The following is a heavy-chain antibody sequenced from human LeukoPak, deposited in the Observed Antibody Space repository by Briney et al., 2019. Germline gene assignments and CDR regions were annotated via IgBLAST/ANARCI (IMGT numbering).Heavy chain of an antibody. CDR1: GFTFSSYA. Sequence: PGGSLRLSCAASGFTFSSYAMHWVRPAPGKGLEWVAVISYDGSNKYYADSVKGRFTISRDNSKNTLYLQMNSLRAEDTAVYYCARAGYCSGGSCYPVLDYYGMDVWGQGTTVTVSS. V-gene: IGHV3-30*04. CDR2: ISYDGSNK. CDR3: ARAGYCSGGSCYPVLDYYGMDV. D-gene: IGHD2-15*01. J-gene: IGHJ6*02.